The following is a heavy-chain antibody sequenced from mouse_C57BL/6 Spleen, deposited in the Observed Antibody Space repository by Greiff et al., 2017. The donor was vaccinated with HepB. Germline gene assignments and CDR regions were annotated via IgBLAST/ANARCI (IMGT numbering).Heavy chain of an antibody. CDR2: ISPRDGST. J-gene: IGHJ4*01. D-gene: IGHD3-1*01. V-gene: IGHV1-78*01. CDR3: ARLSSGYPYGYAMDY. CDR1: GYTFTDHT. Sequence: VQLQQSDAELVKPGASVKISCKVSGYTFTDHTIHWMKQRPDQGLDWIGYISPRDGSTKYKEKFKGKATLTADKSSSTADMQLNSLTSEDSAVYCCARLSSGYPYGYAMDYWGQGTSVTVSS.